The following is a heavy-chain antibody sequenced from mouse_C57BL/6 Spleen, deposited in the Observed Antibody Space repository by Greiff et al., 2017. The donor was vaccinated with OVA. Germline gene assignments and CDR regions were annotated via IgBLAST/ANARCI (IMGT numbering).Heavy chain of an antibody. D-gene: IGHD2-4*01. CDR1: GFSLTSYG. CDR2: IWSGGST. Sequence: QVQLKESGPGLVQPSQCLSISCTVSGFSLTSYGVHWVRQSPGKGLEWLGVIWSGGSTDYNAAFISRLSISKDNSKSQVFFKMNSLQADDAAINYCARSCYYDQAMDYWGQGTSVTVSS. J-gene: IGHJ4*01. CDR3: ARSCYYDQAMDY. V-gene: IGHV2-2*01.